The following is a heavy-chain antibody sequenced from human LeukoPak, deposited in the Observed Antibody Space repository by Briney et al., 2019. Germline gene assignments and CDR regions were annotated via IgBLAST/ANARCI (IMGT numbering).Heavy chain of an antibody. CDR1: GYTFTSYD. V-gene: IGHV1-8*03. Sequence: GASVKVSCKASGYTFTSYDINWVRQATGQGLEWMGWMNPNSGNTGYAQKFQGRVTITRNTSISTAYMELSSLRSEDTAVYYCSRGDYYYYYMDVWGKGTTVTVSS. J-gene: IGHJ6*03. CDR3: SRGDYYYYYMDV. CDR2: MNPNSGNT.